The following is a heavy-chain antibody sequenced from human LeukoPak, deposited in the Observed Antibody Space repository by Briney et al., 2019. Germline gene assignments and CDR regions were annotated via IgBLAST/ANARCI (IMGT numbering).Heavy chain of an antibody. V-gene: IGHV4-4*07. CDR2: IYTSAST. D-gene: IGHD5-24*01. J-gene: IGHJ3*02. Sequence: SETLSLTCTVSGGSISNYYWSWIRQPAGKGLEWIGRIYTSASTNYNPSLKSRVTLSVDASKDQFSLRLSSLTAADTAVYYCARGRYCSATICSGGDAFDIWGQGTVVAVSS. CDR3: ARGRYCSATICSGGDAFDI. CDR1: GGSISNYY.